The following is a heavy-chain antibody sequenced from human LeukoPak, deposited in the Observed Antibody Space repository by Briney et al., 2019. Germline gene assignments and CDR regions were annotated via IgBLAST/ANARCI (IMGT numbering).Heavy chain of an antibody. Sequence: PGRSLRLSCAASGFAFSTYTMHWVRQAPGKGLEWVAGISYDGRNKNYADSVKGRFTISRDNSKNTLYLQMDSLGAEDTAVFYCARVWSIPAAFDVWGQGTMVTVPS. CDR1: GFAFSTYT. CDR3: ARVWSIPAAFDV. V-gene: IGHV3-30*04. D-gene: IGHD1-1*01. J-gene: IGHJ3*01. CDR2: ISYDGRNK.